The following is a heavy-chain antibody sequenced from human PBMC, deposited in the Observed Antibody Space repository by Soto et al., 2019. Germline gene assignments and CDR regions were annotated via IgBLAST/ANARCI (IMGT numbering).Heavy chain of an antibody. Sequence: GASVKVSCKASGYTFTTYDINWVRQATGQGLEWLGWINPNSGGTNYAQKFQGWVTMTRDTSISTAYMELSRLRSDDTAVYYCARALWFGELSLDYWGQGTLVTVSS. D-gene: IGHD3-10*01. CDR2: INPNSGGT. V-gene: IGHV1-2*04. J-gene: IGHJ4*02. CDR1: GYTFTTYD. CDR3: ARALWFGELSLDY.